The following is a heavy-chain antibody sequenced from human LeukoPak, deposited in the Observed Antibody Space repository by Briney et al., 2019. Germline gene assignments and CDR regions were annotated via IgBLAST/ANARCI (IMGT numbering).Heavy chain of an antibody. CDR3: ARGSDFGDF. Sequence: SETLSLTCTVSRASVTTYYWSWIRQLPGKGPEWIGYIYYSGSTSYNPSLKGRVTMSVDTSKNQFSLRLSSVTAADTAVYYCARGSDFGDFWGQGTLVTVSS. CDR1: RASVTTYY. V-gene: IGHV4-59*02. CDR2: IYYSGST. D-gene: IGHD4-17*01. J-gene: IGHJ4*02.